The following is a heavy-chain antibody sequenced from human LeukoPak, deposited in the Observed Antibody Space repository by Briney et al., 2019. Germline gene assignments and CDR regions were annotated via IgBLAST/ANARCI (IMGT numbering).Heavy chain of an antibody. CDR3: ARGPNKSDGGNSGSAWFDP. Sequence: GASVKVSCKASGYTFTTYDINWVRQATGQGLEWMGWMNPNSGNTGYAQNFQGRVTMTRNTSISTAYMELSSLRSEDTAVYYCARGPNKSDGGNSGSAWFDPWGQGTLVTVSS. CDR2: MNPNSGNT. CDR1: GYTFTTYD. D-gene: IGHD4-23*01. J-gene: IGHJ5*02. V-gene: IGHV1-8*01.